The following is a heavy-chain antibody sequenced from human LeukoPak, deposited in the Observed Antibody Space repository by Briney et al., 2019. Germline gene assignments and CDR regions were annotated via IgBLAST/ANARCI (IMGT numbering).Heavy chain of an antibody. D-gene: IGHD2-15*01. CDR1: GFTFTSYA. CDR3: AKDRRYCSGGYCYSDFNY. V-gene: IGHV3-23*01. Sequence: GGSLRLSCAASGFTFTSYAMTWVRQAPGKGLECVSGISGSGDSTYHADSVKGRFTISRDNSKNTLYLQMSSLRVEDTAVYYRAKDRRYCSGGYCYSDFNYWGQGTLVTVSS. CDR2: ISGSGDST. J-gene: IGHJ4*02.